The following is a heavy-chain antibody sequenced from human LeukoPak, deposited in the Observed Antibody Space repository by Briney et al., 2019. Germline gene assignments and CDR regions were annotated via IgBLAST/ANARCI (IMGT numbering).Heavy chain of an antibody. CDR3: TRNRGMDV. V-gene: IGHV3-74*01. CDR1: GFTFSTYW. CDR2: INGDGSSS. J-gene: IGHJ6*02. Sequence: GGSLRLSCAASGFTFSTYWMHWVRQAPGKGLVWVSRINGDGSSSTYADSVKGRFTISRDNAKNTLYLQMNSLRTEDTAVYYCTRNRGMDVWGQGTTVTVSS.